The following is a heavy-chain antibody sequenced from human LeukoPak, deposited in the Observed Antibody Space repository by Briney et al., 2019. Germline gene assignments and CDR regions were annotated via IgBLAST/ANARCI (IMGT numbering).Heavy chain of an antibody. V-gene: IGHV3-23*01. J-gene: IGHJ4*02. CDR3: AKRSDYGGNWNYFDY. Sequence: GGSLRLSCAASGFTFSSYGMSWVRQAPGKGLEWVSAISSRGGSTYYADSVKGRFTISRDNSKNTLYLQMNSLRAEDTAVYYCAKRSDYGGNWNYFDYWGQGTLVTVSS. CDR1: GFTFSSYG. D-gene: IGHD4-23*01. CDR2: ISSRGGST.